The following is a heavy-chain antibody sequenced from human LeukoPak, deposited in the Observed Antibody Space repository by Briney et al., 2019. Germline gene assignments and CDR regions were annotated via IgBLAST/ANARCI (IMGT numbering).Heavy chain of an antibody. CDR2: INPNSGGT. D-gene: IGHD5-18*01. V-gene: IGHV1-2*02. J-gene: IGHJ6*03. Sequence: GASVKVSCKASGYTFTGYYMHWVRQAPGQGLEWMGWINPNSGGTNYAQKFQGRVTMTRDTSISTAYMELSRLRSDDTAVYYCARAAIQLWKSRDYYCYYMDVWGKGTTVTVSS. CDR3: ARAAIQLWKSRDYYCYYMDV. CDR1: GYTFTGYY.